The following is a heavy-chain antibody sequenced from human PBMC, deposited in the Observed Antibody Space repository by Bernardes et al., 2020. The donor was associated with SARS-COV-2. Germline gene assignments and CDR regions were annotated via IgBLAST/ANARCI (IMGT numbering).Heavy chain of an antibody. V-gene: IGHV4-39*01. Sequence: SETLSLTCTVSGGSISSSSYYWGWIRQPPGKGLEWIGSIYYSGSTYYNPSLKSRVTISVDTSKNQFSLKLSSVTAADTAVYYCARHAPIVRSKNWFDPWGQGTLVTVSS. CDR3: ARHAPIVRSKNWFDP. CDR2: IYYSGST. J-gene: IGHJ5*02. D-gene: IGHD2-15*01. CDR1: GGSISSSSYY.